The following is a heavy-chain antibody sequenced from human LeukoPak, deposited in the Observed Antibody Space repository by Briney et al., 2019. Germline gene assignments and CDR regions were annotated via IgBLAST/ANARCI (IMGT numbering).Heavy chain of an antibody. CDR3: AREGTAYGDYPYYFDY. CDR2: ISYDGSNK. D-gene: IGHD4-17*01. J-gene: IGHJ4*02. V-gene: IGHV3-30*04. Sequence: PGRSLRLSCAASGFTSSSYAMHWVRQAPGKGLEWVAVISYDGSNKYYADSVKGRFTISRDNSKNTLYLQMNSLRAEDTAVYYCAREGTAYGDYPYYFDYWGQGTLVTVSS. CDR1: GFTSSSYA.